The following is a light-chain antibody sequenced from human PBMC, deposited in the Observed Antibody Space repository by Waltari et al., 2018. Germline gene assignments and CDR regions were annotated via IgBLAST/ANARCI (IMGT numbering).Light chain of an antibody. Sequence: DVVLTQSPLSLPVTLGQPASISCRSNPSLVYSDGNSYVNWFQQRPGQSPRRLIYKGSTRDSEVADRFRGSGSGNDVRLKISRVEAGDVGVYYCMQATHLPRWTFGQGSKVEHK. V-gene: IGKV2-30*01. CDR2: KGS. CDR1: PSLVYSDGNSY. CDR3: MQATHLPRWT. J-gene: IGKJ1*01.